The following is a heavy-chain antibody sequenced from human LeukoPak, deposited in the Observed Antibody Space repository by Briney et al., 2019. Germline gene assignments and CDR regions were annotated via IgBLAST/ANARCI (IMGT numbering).Heavy chain of an antibody. J-gene: IGHJ6*03. CDR3: ARDIYSSGWNMGYYYYMDV. Sequence: GASVKVSCKASGYTFTSYDINWVRQAPGQGLEWMGIINPSGGSTTYAQKFQGRVTMTRDMSTSTVYMELSSLRSEDTAVYYCARDIYSSGWNMGYYYYMDVWGKGTTVTVSS. CDR1: GYTFTSYD. CDR2: INPSGGST. V-gene: IGHV1-46*01. D-gene: IGHD6-19*01.